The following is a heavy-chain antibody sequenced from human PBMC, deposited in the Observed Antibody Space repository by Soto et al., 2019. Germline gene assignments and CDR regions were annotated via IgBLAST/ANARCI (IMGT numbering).Heavy chain of an antibody. V-gene: IGHV1-2*02. Sequence: EASVKVSCKAYGYAFTGYYIPWVRQAPGQGLEWMGWINPNNGDTNFAQKFQGRVTMTRDTSTSTAYMELSSLRFDDTAVYYCARHSGYDYVFDYWGQGTLVTVSS. D-gene: IGHD5-12*01. CDR2: INPNNGDT. CDR3: ARHSGYDYVFDY. J-gene: IGHJ4*02. CDR1: GYAFTGYY.